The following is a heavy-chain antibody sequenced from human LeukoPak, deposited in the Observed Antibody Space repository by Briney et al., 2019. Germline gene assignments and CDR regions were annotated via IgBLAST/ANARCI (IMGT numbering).Heavy chain of an antibody. CDR1: GFTFSSYA. V-gene: IGHV3-23*01. D-gene: IGHD3-22*01. CDR3: AKDGRDYDSSGYYYFDY. CDR2: ISGSGGST. Sequence: GGSLRLSCAASGFTFSSYAMSWVRQAPGKGLEWVSAISGSGGSTYYADSVKGRFTISRDNSKNTLYLKMNSLRAEDTAVYYCAKDGRDYDSSGYYYFDYWGQGTLVTVSS. J-gene: IGHJ4*02.